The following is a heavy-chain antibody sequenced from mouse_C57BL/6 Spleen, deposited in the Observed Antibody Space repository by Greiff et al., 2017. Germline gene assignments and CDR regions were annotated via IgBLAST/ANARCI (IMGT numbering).Heavy chain of an antibody. D-gene: IGHD3-2*02. CDR3: AMTTQALCYFAY. V-gene: IGHV1-59*01. Sequence: VQLQQPGAELVRPGTSVKLSCKASGYTFTSYWMHWVKQRPGQGLEWIGVIDPSDSYTNYNEQFKGKATLTVDKSSSTAYMQLSSLTSEDSAVYYCAMTTQALCYFAYWGQGTTLTVSS. CDR2: IDPSDSYT. CDR1: GYTFTSYW. J-gene: IGHJ2*01.